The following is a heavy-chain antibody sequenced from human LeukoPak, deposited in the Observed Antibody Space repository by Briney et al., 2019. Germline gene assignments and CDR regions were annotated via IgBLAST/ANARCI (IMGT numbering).Heavy chain of an antibody. CDR3: ASYALDYYDSSGPN. CDR1: GYTFTGYY. V-gene: IGHV1-2*02. D-gene: IGHD3-22*01. Sequence: ASVKVSCKASGYTFTGYYMHWVRQAPGQGLEWMGWINPNSGGTNYAQKFQGRVTMTRDTSISTAYMELSRLRSDDTAVYYCASYALDYYDSSGPNWGQEPWSPSPQ. CDR2: INPNSGGT. J-gene: IGHJ4*01.